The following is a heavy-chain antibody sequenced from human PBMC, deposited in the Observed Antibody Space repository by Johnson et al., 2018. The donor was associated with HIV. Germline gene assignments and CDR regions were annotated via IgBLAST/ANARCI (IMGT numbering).Heavy chain of an antibody. CDR1: GFTVSNNY. CDR3: AGDSLTASLDAFDL. D-gene: IGHD2-21*02. CDR2: IYSGGTT. Sequence: VQLVESGGGLVQPGGSLRLSCAASGFTVSNNYLGWVRQAPGKGLEWVSIIYSGGTTYHADSVKGRFTISRDNSKNTVYLQMNSLSAEDTAVYYCAGDSLTASLDAFDLWGQGTVVTVSS. V-gene: IGHV3-66*02. J-gene: IGHJ3*01.